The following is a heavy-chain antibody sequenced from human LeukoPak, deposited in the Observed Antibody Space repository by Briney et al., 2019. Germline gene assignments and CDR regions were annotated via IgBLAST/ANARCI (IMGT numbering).Heavy chain of an antibody. V-gene: IGHV4-39*02. CDR3: AKETLDITMRGYFQH. Sequence: SETLSLTCTVSGGSISSSSYYWGWIRQPPGKGLEWIGSIYYSGSTYYNPSLKSRVTISVDTSKNQFSLKLSSVTAADTAVYYCAKETLDITMRGYFQHWGQGTLVTVSS. J-gene: IGHJ1*01. CDR1: GGSISSSSYY. CDR2: IYYSGST. D-gene: IGHD3-22*01.